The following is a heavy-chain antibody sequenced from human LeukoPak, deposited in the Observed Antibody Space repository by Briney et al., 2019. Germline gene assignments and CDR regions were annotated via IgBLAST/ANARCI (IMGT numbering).Heavy chain of an antibody. CDR2: INHSGST. D-gene: IGHD6-19*01. V-gene: IGHV4-34*01. J-gene: IGHJ5*02. CDR1: GGSYSGYY. Sequence: PSETLSLTCAVYGGSYSGYYWSWIRQPPGKGLEWIGEINHSGSTNYNPSLKSRVTISVDTSKNQFSLKLSSVTAADTAVYYCARGIAVAAPWGQGTLVTVSS. CDR3: ARGIAVAAP.